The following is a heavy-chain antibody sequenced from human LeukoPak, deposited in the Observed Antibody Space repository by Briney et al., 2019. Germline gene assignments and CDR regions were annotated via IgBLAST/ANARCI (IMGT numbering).Heavy chain of an antibody. CDR3: ARDTPKRDDFWSGSGFDP. CDR1: GFTFSSYE. J-gene: IGHJ5*02. V-gene: IGHV3-48*03. Sequence: QSGGSLRLSCAASGFTFSSYEMNWVRQAPGKGLEWVSYISSSGSTIYYADSVKGRFTISRDNAKNLLYLQMNSLRAEDTAVYYCARDTPKRDDFWSGSGFDPWGQGTLVTVSS. D-gene: IGHD3-3*01. CDR2: ISSSGSTI.